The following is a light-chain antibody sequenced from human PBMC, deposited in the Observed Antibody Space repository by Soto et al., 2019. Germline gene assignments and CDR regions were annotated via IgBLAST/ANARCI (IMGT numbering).Light chain of an antibody. CDR1: QSVTSTY. CDR3: KQYGSSHN. CDR2: GAS. Sequence: EIVFALSPVTLSLSPGEMAPLSCRASQSVTSTYLAWYQQKPGQAPRLLIYGASSRAIGIPDRFSGSVSGSDFILTINRLEPEDFAVYYCKQYGSSHNFGQGTRLEIK. V-gene: IGKV3-20*01. J-gene: IGKJ5*01.